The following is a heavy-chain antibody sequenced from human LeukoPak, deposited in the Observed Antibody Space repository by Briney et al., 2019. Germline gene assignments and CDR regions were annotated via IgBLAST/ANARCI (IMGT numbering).Heavy chain of an antibody. J-gene: IGHJ6*03. V-gene: IGHV1-8*01. D-gene: IGHD6-13*01. CDR1: GYTFTSYD. CDR3: ARRDGSSWDQEHYYMDV. CDR2: MNPNSGNT. Sequence: GASVKLSCKASGYTFTSYDINWVRQATGQGLEWMGWMNPNSGNTGYAQKFQGRVTMTRNTSISTAYMELSSLRSEDTAVYYCARRDGSSWDQEHYYMDVWGKGTTVTVSS.